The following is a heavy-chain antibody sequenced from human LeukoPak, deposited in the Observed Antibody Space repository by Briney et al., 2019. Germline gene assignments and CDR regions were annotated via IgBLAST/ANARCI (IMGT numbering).Heavy chain of an antibody. CDR1: GFTFSSYG. D-gene: IGHD6-13*01. J-gene: IGHJ4*02. Sequence: RGSLRLSCAASGFTFSSYGMHWVRQAPGKGLEWVAVISYDGSNKYYADSVKGRFTTSRDNSKNTLYLQMNSLRAEDTAVYYCAKDEEYSSSWTHLDYWGQGTLVTVSS. CDR3: AKDEEYSSSWTHLDY. V-gene: IGHV3-30*18. CDR2: ISYDGSNK.